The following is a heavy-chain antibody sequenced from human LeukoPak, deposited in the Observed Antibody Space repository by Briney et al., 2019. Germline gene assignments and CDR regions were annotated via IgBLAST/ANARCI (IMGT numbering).Heavy chain of an antibody. V-gene: IGHV3-48*03. CDR1: GFTFSSYE. CDR2: ISSSGSTI. D-gene: IGHD1-26*01. CDR3: AKDFVPYSGSYGNFDY. Sequence: PGGSLRLSCAASGFTFSSYEMNWVRQAPGKGLEWVSYISSSGSTIYYADSVKGRFTISRDNAKNSLYLQMNSLRAEDTAVYYCAKDFVPYSGSYGNFDYWGQGTLVTVSS. J-gene: IGHJ4*02.